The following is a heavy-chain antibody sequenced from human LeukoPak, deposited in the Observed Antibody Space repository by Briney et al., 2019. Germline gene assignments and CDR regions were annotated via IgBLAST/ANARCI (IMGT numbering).Heavy chain of an antibody. CDR1: GGSISSYY. J-gene: IGHJ4*02. CDR2: IYYSGST. CDR3: ARSYYGSGSYSVPLDY. V-gene: IGHV4-59*01. D-gene: IGHD3-10*01. Sequence: PSETLSLTCTVSGGSISSYYWSWIRQPPGKGLEWTGYIYYSGSTNYNPSLKSRVTISVDTSKNQFSLKLSSVTAADTAVYYCARSYYGSGSYSVPLDYWGQGTLVTVSS.